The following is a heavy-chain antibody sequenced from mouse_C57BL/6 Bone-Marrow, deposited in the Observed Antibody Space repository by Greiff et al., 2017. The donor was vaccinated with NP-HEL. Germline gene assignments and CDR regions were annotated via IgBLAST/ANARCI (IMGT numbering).Heavy chain of an antibody. J-gene: IGHJ4*01. D-gene: IGHD2-4*01. CDR2: IYPGSGST. CDR3: AREGGLRRYAMDY. CDR1: GYTFTSYW. Sequence: QVQLQQSGAELVKPGASVKMSCKASGYTFTSYWITWVKQRPGQGLEWIGDIYPGSGSTNYNEKFKSKATLTVDTSSSTAYMQLSSLTSEDSAVYYCAREGGLRRYAMDYWGQGTSVTVSS. V-gene: IGHV1-55*01.